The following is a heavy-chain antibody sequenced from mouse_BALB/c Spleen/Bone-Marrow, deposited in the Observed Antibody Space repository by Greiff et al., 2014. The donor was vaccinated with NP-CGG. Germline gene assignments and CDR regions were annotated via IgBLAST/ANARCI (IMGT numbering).Heavy chain of an antibody. D-gene: IGHD2-1*01. J-gene: IGHJ1*01. CDR3: VRRNPYWYFDV. CDR1: GFNFNTYA. V-gene: IGHV10-1*02. Sequence: VQLKQSGGGLVQPKGSLKLSCAASGFNFNTYAMNWVRQAPGKGLEWVARIRSKSNNYATYYADSVKDRFTISRDDSQSMLYLQMNNLKTEDTAMYYCVRRNPYWYFDVWGAGTTVTVSS. CDR2: IRSKSNNYAT.